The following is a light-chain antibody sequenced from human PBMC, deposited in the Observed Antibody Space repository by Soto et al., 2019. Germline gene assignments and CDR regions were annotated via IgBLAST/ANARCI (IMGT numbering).Light chain of an antibody. CDR2: GAS. J-gene: IGKJ5*01. V-gene: IGKV3-15*01. CDR1: QTVPSR. Sequence: EIVMTQPPGTLSVSPVEGVTLSCRASQTVPSRIAWYQQKPGQAPSLLIYGASTRATGVPDSFSGRGAVTEFILTISSVKSEDYSVYYCQQRLTCGQGTRLEIK. CDR3: QQRLT.